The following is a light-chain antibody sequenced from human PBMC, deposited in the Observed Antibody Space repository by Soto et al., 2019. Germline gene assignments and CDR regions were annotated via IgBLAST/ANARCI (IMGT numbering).Light chain of an antibody. J-gene: IGKJ5*01. V-gene: IGKV3-20*01. CDR1: QSVSSNY. CDR3: QQYDNSIT. Sequence: EIVLTQSPDTLSLSPGESATLSCRASQSVSSNYLAWYQQKPGQAPSLLIYGASSRATGIPDRFSGSGSGTDFTLTISRLEPEDVAVFYCQQYDNSITFGQGTRLEIE. CDR2: GAS.